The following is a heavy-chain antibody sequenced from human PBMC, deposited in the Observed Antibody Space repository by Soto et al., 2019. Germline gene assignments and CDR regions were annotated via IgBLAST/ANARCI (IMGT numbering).Heavy chain of an antibody. CDR3: AHIVVAGLGYYFDY. V-gene: IGHV2-5*02. CDR1: GFSLSSTRMA. J-gene: IGHJ4*02. CDR2: SYWVDDK. Sequence: QITLKESGPTLVKPTQTLTLTCTFSGFSLSSTRMAVGWIRQPPGKALEWLALSYWVDDKRYSPFLKSRLTITKDTSKNQVVLTMSNMDPVDTARYYCAHIVVAGLGYYFDYWGQGTLVTVSS. D-gene: IGHD6-19*01.